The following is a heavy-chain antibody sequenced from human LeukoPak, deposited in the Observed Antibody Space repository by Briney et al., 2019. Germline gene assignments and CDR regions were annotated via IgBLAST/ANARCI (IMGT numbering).Heavy chain of an antibody. CDR3: ARQGGPSVDY. CDR1: GYNFTTYW. V-gene: IGHV5-51*01. D-gene: IGHD3-16*01. CDR2: IYPGDSDT. J-gene: IGHJ4*02. Sequence: GESLKISCQGSGYNFTTYWIGWVRQMPGKGLEWMGIIYPGDSDTRYRPSFEGQVTISADKSISTTYLQWSSLKASDTAMYYCARQGGPSVDYWGQGTLVTVSS.